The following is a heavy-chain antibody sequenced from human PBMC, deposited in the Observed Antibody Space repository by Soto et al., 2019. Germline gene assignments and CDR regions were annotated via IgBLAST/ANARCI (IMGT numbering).Heavy chain of an antibody. J-gene: IGHJ6*02. V-gene: IGHV1-18*01. CDR1: GYTFTSYG. Sequence: QVQLVQSGAEVKKPGASVKVSCKASGYTFTSYGISWVRQAPGQGLEWMGWISAYNGNTNYAQKLQGRVTMNTDTTTSTAYMELRSLRSDDTAVYYCARDRGTRDGYNYGMDVWGQGTTVTVSS. CDR2: ISAYNGNT. D-gene: IGHD3-10*01. CDR3: ARDRGTRDGYNYGMDV.